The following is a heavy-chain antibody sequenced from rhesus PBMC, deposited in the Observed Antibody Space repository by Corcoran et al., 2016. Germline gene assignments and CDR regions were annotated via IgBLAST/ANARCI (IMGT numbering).Heavy chain of an antibody. J-gene: IGHJ6*01. CDR1: GGSLSSNY. D-gene: IGHD1-1*01. CDR2: ISGSGGST. Sequence: QLQLQESGPGLVKPSETLSLTCAASGGSLSSNYRSWIRQPPGKGLEWIGRISGSGGSTDYNPSLKSRVTISTDTSKNQFSLKLSSVTAADTAVYYCARTNTAGALDSWGQGVVVTVSS. CDR3: ARTNTAGALDS. V-gene: IGHV4-173*01.